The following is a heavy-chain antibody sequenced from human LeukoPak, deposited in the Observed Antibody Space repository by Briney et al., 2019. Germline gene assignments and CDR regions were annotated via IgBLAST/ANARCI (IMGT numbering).Heavy chain of an antibody. CDR1: GFTFSSYG. D-gene: IGHD1-14*01. V-gene: IGHV3-30*18. CDR2: ISYDGSNK. Sequence: QPGGSLRLSCAASGFTFSSYGMHWVRQAPGKGLEWVAVISYDGSNKYYADSVKGRFTISRDNSKNTLYLQMNSLRAEDTAVYYCAKDTRSLPDSIDYWGQGTLVTVSS. CDR3: AKDTRSLPDSIDY. J-gene: IGHJ4*02.